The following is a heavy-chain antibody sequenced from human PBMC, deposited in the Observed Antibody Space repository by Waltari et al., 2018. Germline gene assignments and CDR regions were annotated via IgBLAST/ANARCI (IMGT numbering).Heavy chain of an antibody. J-gene: IGHJ4*02. CDR3: ASYSSSWLDY. CDR1: GYSISSGYY. D-gene: IGHD6-13*01. V-gene: IGHV4-38-2*01. CDR2: IYHSGST. Sequence: QVQLQESGPGLVKPSETLSLTCAVSGYSISSGYYWGWIRQPPGKGLEWIGSIYHSGSTYYNPSLKRRVTISVDTSKNQFSLKLSSVTAADTAVYYCASYSSSWLDYWGQGTLVTVSS.